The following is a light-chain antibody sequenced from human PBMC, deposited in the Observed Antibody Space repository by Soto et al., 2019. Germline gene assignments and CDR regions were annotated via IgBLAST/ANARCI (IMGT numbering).Light chain of an antibody. Sequence: DIVLTQSPDSLAVSLGERATIHCKSSQSLFHSSSNKNYLAWYQQKPGQPPKLLIYWASARESGVPDRFSGSGSGTDFTLTISSLQAEDVDVYYCQQCYDTPLTFGPGTKVDIK. CDR2: WAS. CDR3: QQCYDTPLT. CDR1: QSLFHSSSNKNY. V-gene: IGKV4-1*01. J-gene: IGKJ3*01.